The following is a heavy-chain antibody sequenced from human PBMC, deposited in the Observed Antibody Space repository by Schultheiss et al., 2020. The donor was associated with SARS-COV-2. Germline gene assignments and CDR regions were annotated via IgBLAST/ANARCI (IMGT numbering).Heavy chain of an antibody. Sequence: GESLKISCAASGFTFSSYGMHWVRQAPGKGLEWVAVISYDGSNKYYADSVKGRFTISRDNSKNTLYLQMNSLRAEDTAVYYCARDPVGFNWNYEWFDPWGQGTLVTVSS. V-gene: IGHV3-30*03. CDR3: ARDPVGFNWNYEWFDP. CDR2: ISYDGSNK. J-gene: IGHJ5*02. CDR1: GFTFSSYG. D-gene: IGHD1-7*01.